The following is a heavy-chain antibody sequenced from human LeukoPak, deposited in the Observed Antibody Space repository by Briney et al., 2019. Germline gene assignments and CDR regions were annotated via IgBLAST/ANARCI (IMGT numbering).Heavy chain of an antibody. V-gene: IGHV3-21*01. J-gene: IGHJ5*02. CDR1: VFTFSSYS. D-gene: IGHD6-13*01. CDR2: ISSSSSYI. CDR3: ARTDGSSWYPGFDP. Sequence: GGSLRLSCAASVFTFSSYSMNWVRQASRKRLEGGSAISSSSSYIYYADSVKGRFTISRDNAKNSLYLQMNSLRAEDTAVYYCARTDGSSWYPGFDPWGQGTLVTVSS.